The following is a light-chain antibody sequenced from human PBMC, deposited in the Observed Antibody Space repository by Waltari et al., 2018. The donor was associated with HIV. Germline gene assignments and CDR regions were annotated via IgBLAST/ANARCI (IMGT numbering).Light chain of an antibody. CDR2: GAS. V-gene: IGKV1-39*01. J-gene: IGKJ2*01. Sequence: DIEMAQSRSSLSAFVVDRVTIAFRASQGISTDLNWYQEKPGKAPNLLIYGASSLHSGVPSRFSGSGSGTEFTLTISSLQLEHFATYYCQQSYSTLMYTFGQGTTLEIK. CDR1: QGISTD. CDR3: QQSYSTLMYT.